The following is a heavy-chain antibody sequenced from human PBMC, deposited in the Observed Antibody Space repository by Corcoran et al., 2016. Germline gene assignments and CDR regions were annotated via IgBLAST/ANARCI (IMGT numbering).Heavy chain of an antibody. CDR2: IYYSGST. CDR1: GGSISSSSYY. V-gene: IGHV4-39*01. Sequence: QLQLQESGPGLVKPSETLSLTCTVSGGSISSSSYYWGWIRQPPGKGLEWIGSIYYSGSTYYNPSHKSRVTISVDTSKNQFSLKLSSLTAADTAVYYCARHKHTRDYYYGMDVWGQGTTVTVSS. CDR3: ARHKHTRDYYYGMDV. D-gene: IGHD2-21*01. J-gene: IGHJ6*02.